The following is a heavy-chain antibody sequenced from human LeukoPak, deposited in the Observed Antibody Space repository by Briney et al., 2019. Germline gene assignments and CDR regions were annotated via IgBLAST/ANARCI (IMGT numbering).Heavy chain of an antibody. CDR1: GGSISSTSFY. CDR2: IYYSGNT. J-gene: IGHJ6*03. V-gene: IGHV4-39*07. Sequence: SETLSLTCTVSGGSISSTSFYWGWIRQPPGKGLEWIGSIYYSGNTYYNPSLKSRVTISVDRSKNQFSLKLSSVTAADTAAYYCARLEFSGYYMDVWGKGTTVTVSS. CDR3: ARLEFSGYYMDV. D-gene: IGHD3-10*01.